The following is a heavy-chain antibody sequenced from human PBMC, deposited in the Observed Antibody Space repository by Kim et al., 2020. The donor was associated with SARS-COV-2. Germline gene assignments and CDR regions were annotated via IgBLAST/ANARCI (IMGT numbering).Heavy chain of an antibody. J-gene: IGHJ4*02. V-gene: IGHV3-49*04. CDR2: IRSKAYGGTT. CDR1: GFTFGDYA. CDR3: TTAPAAAPRPISDY. Sequence: GGSLRLSCTASGFTFGDYAMSWVRQAPGKGLEWVGFIRSKAYGGTTEYAASVKGRFTISRDDSKSIAYLQMNSLKTEDTAVYYCTTAPAAAPRPISDYWGQGTLVTVSS. D-gene: IGHD2-2*01.